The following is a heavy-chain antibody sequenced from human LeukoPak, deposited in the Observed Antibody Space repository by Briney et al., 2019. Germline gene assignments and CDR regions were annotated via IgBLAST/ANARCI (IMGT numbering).Heavy chain of an antibody. D-gene: IGHD3-22*01. CDR2: IIPNLGTT. Sequence: SVKVSCKASGGTSNSHAISWVRQAPGQGLEWMGRIIPNLGTTNRAQNFQDRVTLTADKSTNTAYMDLTSLTSDDTAVYYCATTNDGGGYQWGDFFDFWGQGTLVTVSS. CDR3: ATTNDGGGYQWGDFFDF. CDR1: GGTSNSHA. J-gene: IGHJ4*02. V-gene: IGHV1-69*04.